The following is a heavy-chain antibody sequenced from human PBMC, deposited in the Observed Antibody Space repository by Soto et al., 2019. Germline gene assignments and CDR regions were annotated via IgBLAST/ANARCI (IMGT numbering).Heavy chain of an antibody. J-gene: IGHJ1*01. CDR1: GVAMTDGGYT. CDR2: IGHLETT. D-gene: IGHD2-21*01. V-gene: IGHV4-30-2*06. CDR3: AGGGGYDSFYF. Sequence: SETLSLTCRVSGVAMTDGGYTWSWTRQSPEKGLEWLGYIGHLETTYYNPPLKSRLSLYIDRTRNQFSLSLSSMTATDKPVYYSAGGGGYDSFYFWGQGIQVTVSS.